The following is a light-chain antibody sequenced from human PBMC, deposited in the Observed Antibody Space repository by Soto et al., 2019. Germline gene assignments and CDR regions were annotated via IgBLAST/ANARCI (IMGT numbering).Light chain of an antibody. V-gene: IGLV2-8*01. CDR2: EVS. Sequence: QSALTQPPSASGSPGQSVTISCTGTSSDVGGYNYVSWYQLHPGKAPKLMIYEVSKRPSGVPDRFSGFKSGNTASLTVSGLQAEDEADYYCSSYAGSNXYYVFGTGTKVTVL. CDR1: SSDVGGYNY. J-gene: IGLJ1*01. CDR3: SSYAGSNXYYV.